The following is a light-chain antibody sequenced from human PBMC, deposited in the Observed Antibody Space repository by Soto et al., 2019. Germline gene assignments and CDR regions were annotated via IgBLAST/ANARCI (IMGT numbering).Light chain of an antibody. CDR1: SSDVGDYNY. Sequence: QSALTQPASVSGSPGQSITISCTGTSSDVGDYNYVSWYQQHPGKAPKLMIYEVTNRPSGVSNRFSGSKSGNTASLTISGLQAEVEADYYFSSYTSSSTLGFGGGTKLTVL. V-gene: IGLV2-14*01. CDR2: EVT. J-gene: IGLJ2*01. CDR3: SSYTSSSTLG.